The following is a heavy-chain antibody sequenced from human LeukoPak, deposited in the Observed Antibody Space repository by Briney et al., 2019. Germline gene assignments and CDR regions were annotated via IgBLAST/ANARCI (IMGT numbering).Heavy chain of an antibody. CDR2: IIPFLGLL. V-gene: IGHV1-69*04. Sequence: ASVKVSCKASGDAFNNFAFNWVRQAPGQGGLEWMGRIIPFLGLLNYAQTFQGRVTITADKSTSTAYMDLSSLRSEDTAVYYCVRDRPNTAADGTYWYFDVWGRGTLVTVSS. CDR1: GDAFNNFA. D-gene: IGHD6-13*01. CDR3: VRDRPNTAADGTYWYFDV. J-gene: IGHJ2*01.